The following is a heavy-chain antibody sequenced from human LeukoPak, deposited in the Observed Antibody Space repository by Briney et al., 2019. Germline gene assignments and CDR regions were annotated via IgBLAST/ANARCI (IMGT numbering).Heavy chain of an antibody. D-gene: IGHD2-2*01. CDR1: GYAFRSYG. CDR3: ARGGIVVVPAAIVPGDAFDI. V-gene: IGHV1-2*02. J-gene: IGHJ3*02. CDR2: INPNSGGT. Sequence: ASVKVSCKSSGYAFRSYGISWVRQAPGQGLEWMGWINPNSGGTNYAQKFQGRVTMTRDTSISTAYMELSRLRSDDTAVYYCARGGIVVVPAAIVPGDAFDIWGQGTMVTVSS.